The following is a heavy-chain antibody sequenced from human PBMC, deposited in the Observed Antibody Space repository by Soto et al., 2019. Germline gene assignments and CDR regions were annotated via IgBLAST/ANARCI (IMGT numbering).Heavy chain of an antibody. D-gene: IGHD3-22*01. J-gene: IGHJ3*02. CDR3: ATAYVYDFENSNYYRDAFDI. CDR2: VYPDDSDI. Sequence: GESLKISCKASGYSFSFYWIGWVRQMPGKGLEWMAIVYPDDSDIRYSPSFEAHVTISADKSTSTAFLQWSSLKASDTAMYYCATAYVYDFENSNYYRDAFDIWGQGTLVTVSS. CDR1: GYSFSFYW. V-gene: IGHV5-51*01.